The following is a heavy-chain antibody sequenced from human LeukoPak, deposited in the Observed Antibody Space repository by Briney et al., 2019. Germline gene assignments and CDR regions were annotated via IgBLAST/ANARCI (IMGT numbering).Heavy chain of an antibody. D-gene: IGHD5-18*01. J-gene: IGHJ4*02. CDR2: ISAYNGNT. CDR1: GYTFTNYV. CDR3: ARSPTTMVPYFDY. V-gene: IGHV1-18*01. Sequence: ASVKVSCKASGYTFTNYVISWVQQAPGQGLEWMGWISAYNGNTDYPQNLQGRVTMTTDTSTSTAYMDLRSLRSDDTAVYYCARSPTTMVPYFDYWGQGTLVTVSS.